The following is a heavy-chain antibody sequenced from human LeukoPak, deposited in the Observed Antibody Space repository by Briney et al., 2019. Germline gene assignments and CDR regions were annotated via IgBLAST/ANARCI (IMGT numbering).Heavy chain of an antibody. D-gene: IGHD4-17*01. V-gene: IGHV1-18*01. J-gene: IGHJ3*02. CDR2: ISAYNGNT. CDR1: GYTFTSYG. CDR3: ARFHYGDYHDAFDI. Sequence: ASVKVSCKASGYTFTSYGISWVRQAPGQGLEWMGWISAYNGNTNYAQKLQGRVTMTTDTSTSTAYMELRSLRSDDTAVYYCARFHYGDYHDAFDIWGQGTMVTVSS.